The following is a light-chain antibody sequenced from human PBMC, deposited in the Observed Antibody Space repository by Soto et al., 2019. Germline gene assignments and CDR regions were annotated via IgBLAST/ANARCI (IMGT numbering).Light chain of an antibody. Sequence: DIQLTQSPPFLSASVGDRVTITCRASQGISSYLAWYQQKPGKAPKLLIYAASSLQSGVPSRFIGSRSGTEFTLTISSLQPEDSAAYYCQQLDGFPLTFGGGTTVEI. CDR1: QGISSY. CDR2: AAS. J-gene: IGKJ4*01. CDR3: QQLDGFPLT. V-gene: IGKV1-9*01.